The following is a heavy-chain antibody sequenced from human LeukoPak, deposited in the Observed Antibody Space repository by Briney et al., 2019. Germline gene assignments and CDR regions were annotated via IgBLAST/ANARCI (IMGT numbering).Heavy chain of an antibody. Sequence: GGSLRLSCAASGFTVSTHYMTRVRQAPGKGLEWVSVIYSGGSTYYADSVTGRFTISRDNSTNTLYLQMNSLRTEDTAVYYCARLPNYWGQGTLVTVSS. V-gene: IGHV3-66*02. CDR1: GFTVSTHY. CDR3: ARLPNY. CDR2: IYSGGST. J-gene: IGHJ4*02.